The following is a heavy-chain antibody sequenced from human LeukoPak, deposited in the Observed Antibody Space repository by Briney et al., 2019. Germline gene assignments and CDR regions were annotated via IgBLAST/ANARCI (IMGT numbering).Heavy chain of an antibody. V-gene: IGHV1-2*02. CDR2: INPNSGGT. CDR1: GYTFTGYY. J-gene: IGHJ5*01. Sequence: ASVKVSCKASGYTFTGYYMHWVRQAPGQGLEWMGWINPNSGGTNYAQKFQGRVTMTRDTSISTAYMELSRLRSDDTAVYYCARVFSSVAGTHDSWGQGTLVTVSS. D-gene: IGHD6-19*01. CDR3: ARVFSSVAGTHDS.